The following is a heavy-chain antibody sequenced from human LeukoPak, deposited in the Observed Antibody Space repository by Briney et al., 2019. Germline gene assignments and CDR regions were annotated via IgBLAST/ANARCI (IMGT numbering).Heavy chain of an antibody. D-gene: IGHD3-22*01. CDR2: ISCDGSNK. Sequence: GAALSTSLAKKGLTSTSSGMEWVREAAGKGMKWVAVISCDGSNKYYADSVKGRFTISRDNSKNTLYLQMNSLRAEDTAVYSCAKASYYYDSSGYYFSYWGQGTLVTVSS. J-gene: IGHJ4*02. CDR1: GLTSTSSG. CDR3: AKASYYYDSSGYYFSY. V-gene: IGHV3-30*18.